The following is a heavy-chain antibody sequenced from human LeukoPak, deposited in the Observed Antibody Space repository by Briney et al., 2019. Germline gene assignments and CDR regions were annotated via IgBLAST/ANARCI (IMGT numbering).Heavy chain of an antibody. D-gene: IGHD6-13*01. CDR3: ARAEGIAAAGNY. CDR1: GFTFSDYY. CDR2: ISSSSSYT. J-gene: IGHJ4*02. Sequence: GGSLRLSCAASGFTFSDYYMSWIRQAPGKGLGWVSYISSSSSYTNYADSVKGRFTISRDNAKNSLYLQMNSLRAEDTAVYYCARAEGIAAAGNYWGQGTLVTVSS. V-gene: IGHV3-11*05.